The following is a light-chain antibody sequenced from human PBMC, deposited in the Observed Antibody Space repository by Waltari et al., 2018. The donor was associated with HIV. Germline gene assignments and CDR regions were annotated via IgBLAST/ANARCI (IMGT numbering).Light chain of an antibody. CDR3: ASWDDNLNSRL. CDR2: KNN. Sequence: QPVLTQPPSASGTPGQRATISCSGSDSNIGSNNVYWYHDLPGPAPKLLIYKNNQRPSGVADRFSCSKSVTSASLASSGLRSEDEADYYCASWDDNLNSRLFGGVTKLSVL. V-gene: IGLV1-47*01. CDR1: DSNIGSNN. J-gene: IGLJ3*02.